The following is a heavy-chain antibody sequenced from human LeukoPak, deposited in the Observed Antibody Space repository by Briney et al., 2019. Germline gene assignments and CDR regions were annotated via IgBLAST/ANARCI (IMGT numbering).Heavy chain of an antibody. J-gene: IGHJ4*02. V-gene: IGHV4-59*01. CDR2: IYYSGST. Sequence: SETLSLTCTVSGGSISSYYWSWIRQPPGKGLEWIGYIYYSGSTNYNPSLKSRVTISVDTSKNQFSLKLSSVTAADTAVYYCARGTVTDFDYWGQGTLVTVSS. D-gene: IGHD4-17*01. CDR3: ARGTVTDFDY. CDR1: GGSISSYY.